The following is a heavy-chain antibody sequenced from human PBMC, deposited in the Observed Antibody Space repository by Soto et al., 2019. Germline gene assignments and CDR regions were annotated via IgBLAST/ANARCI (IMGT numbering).Heavy chain of an antibody. J-gene: IGHJ6*02. CDR2: IKQDGSEK. CDR1: GFTVRSYW. Sequence: GGSLILSCAAAGFTVRSYWMSWVRQAPGKGLEWVANIKQDGSEKYYVDSVKGRFTISRDNAKNSLYLQMNSLRAEDTAVYYCARGRLELRYYYYGMDVWGQGTTVTVSS. D-gene: IGHD1-7*01. V-gene: IGHV3-7*01. CDR3: ARGRLELRYYYYGMDV.